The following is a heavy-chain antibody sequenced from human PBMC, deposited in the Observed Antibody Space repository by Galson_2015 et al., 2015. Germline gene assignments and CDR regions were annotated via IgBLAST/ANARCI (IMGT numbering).Heavy chain of an antibody. CDR2: TYYRSKWYN. D-gene: IGHD3-22*01. CDR1: GDSVSSNSAA. J-gene: IGHJ4*02. Sequence: CAISGDSVSSNSAAWNWIRQSPSRGLEWLGRTYYRSKWYNDYAVSVKSRITINPDTSKNQFSLQLNSVTPEDTAVYYCARDQDYYDSSGYYYFDYWGQGTLVTVSS. CDR3: ARDQDYYDSSGYYYFDY. V-gene: IGHV6-1*01.